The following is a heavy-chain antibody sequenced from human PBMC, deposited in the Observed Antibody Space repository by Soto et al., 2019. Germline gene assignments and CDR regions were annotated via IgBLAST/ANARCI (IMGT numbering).Heavy chain of an antibody. Sequence: LSLSCTVSGGSGHGTSCYWKFIRLPPGTGLQWVGHIYHNAIIQYSPSRTSRARISIDTPKNNLSLRLSSVTVADTAVYYCVRGSLYNFDSSGTDLWLDPWGQGARVTVS. CDR1: GGSGHGTSCY. D-gene: IGHD6-19*01. CDR2: IYHNAII. V-gene: IGHV4-61*03. CDR3: VRGSLYNFDSSGTDLWLDP. J-gene: IGHJ5*02.